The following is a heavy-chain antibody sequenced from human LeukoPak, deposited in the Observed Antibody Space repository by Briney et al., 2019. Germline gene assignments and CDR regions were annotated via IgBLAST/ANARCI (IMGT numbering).Heavy chain of an antibody. CDR2: KKRDGREK. CDR1: GFTYSSYW. Sequence: GGSLRLSCAASGFTYSSYWMIGLRHAPEKGLEGVHHKKRDGREKYYVDSVKGRFTISRDNAKNSLYLQMNSLRAEDTAVYYCARAPIEDCSSTSCYYYYYMDVWGKGTTVTVSS. CDR3: ARAPIEDCSSTSCYYYYYMDV. D-gene: IGHD2-2*01. V-gene: IGHV3-7*01. J-gene: IGHJ6*03.